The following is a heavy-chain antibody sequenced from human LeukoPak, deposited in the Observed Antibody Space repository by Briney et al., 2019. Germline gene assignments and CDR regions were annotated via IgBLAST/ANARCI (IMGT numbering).Heavy chain of an antibody. V-gene: IGHV3-48*01. J-gene: IGHJ4*01. CDR3: ARDHRYAFDN. CDR1: GFNFIDYS. D-gene: IGHD5-12*01. CDR2: IGISSGNT. Sequence: GGSLRLPCAASGFNFIDYSMNWVRKAPGEGLEWISYIGISSGNTKYADSVKGRFTISRDKARNSLYLQMNSLRVEDTAVYYCARDHRYAFDNWGHGTRVTVSS.